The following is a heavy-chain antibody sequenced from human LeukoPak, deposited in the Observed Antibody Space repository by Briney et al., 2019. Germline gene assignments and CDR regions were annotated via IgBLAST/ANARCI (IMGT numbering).Heavy chain of an antibody. J-gene: IGHJ4*02. D-gene: IGHD3-22*01. CDR1: GCTFSRYA. CDR2: ISTNGGST. CDR3: ARGNDSSGYYYFFDY. V-gene: IGHV3-64*01. Sequence: GGSLRLSCAASGCTFSRYAMHWVRQAPGKGLEYVSAISTNGGSTYYASSVKGRFTISRDNSKNTLYLQMVNLRPEDMAVYYCARGNDSSGYYYFFDYWGQGTLVTVP.